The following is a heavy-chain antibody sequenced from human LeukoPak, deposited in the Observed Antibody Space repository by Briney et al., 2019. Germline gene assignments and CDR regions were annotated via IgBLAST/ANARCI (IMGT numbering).Heavy chain of an antibody. CDR3: AKKNSGPNPFDF. V-gene: IGHV3-23*01. Sequence: QPGGSLRLSCVGSGFTFGNSPMSWVRQAPGKGLEWVSGINADGSDTAYAHSVKGRFSISRDNSKNAVYLQMNSLRVEDTATYFCAKKNSGPNPFDFWGQGTLVTVSS. D-gene: IGHD1-14*01. CDR1: GFTFGNSP. J-gene: IGHJ4*02. CDR2: INADGSDT.